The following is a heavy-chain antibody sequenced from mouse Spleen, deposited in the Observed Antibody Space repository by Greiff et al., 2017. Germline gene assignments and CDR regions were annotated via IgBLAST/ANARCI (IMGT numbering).Heavy chain of an antibody. CDR1: GYSITSGYY. Sequence: ESGPSLVKPSQSLSLTCSVTGYSITSGYYWNWIRQFPGNKLEWIGYISYDGSNNYNPSLKNRISITRDTSKNQFFLKLNSVTTEDTATYYCARGGDYWYFDVWGAGTTVTVSS. CDR2: ISYDGSN. V-gene: IGHV3-6*01. CDR3: ARGGDYWYFDV. J-gene: IGHJ1*01.